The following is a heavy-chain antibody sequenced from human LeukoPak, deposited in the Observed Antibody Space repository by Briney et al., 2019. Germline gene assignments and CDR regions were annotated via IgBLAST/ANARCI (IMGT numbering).Heavy chain of an antibody. V-gene: IGHV3-33*01. CDR2: IWYDGSNK. D-gene: IGHD5-24*01. CDR3: ARRDPGMAIDFDY. Sequence: GGSLRLSCAASGFTFSSYGMHWVRQAPGKGLEWVAVIWYDGSNKYYADSVKGRFTISRDNSKNTLYLQVNSLRAEDTAVYYCARRDPGMAIDFDYWGQGTLVTVSS. J-gene: IGHJ4*02. CDR1: GFTFSSYG.